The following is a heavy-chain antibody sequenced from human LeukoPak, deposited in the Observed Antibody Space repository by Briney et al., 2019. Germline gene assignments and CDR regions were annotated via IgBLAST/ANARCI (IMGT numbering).Heavy chain of an antibody. J-gene: IGHJ5*02. CDR3: AKDLRGSGSYLYNGFDA. Sequence: PGRSLSPSCSASGLTFSTNGMDWVRPAPGKGRGWGVVISFGGRNKSHADTVKGPFTITRANSKITLYLQMISLRAADAAVYYCAKDLRGSGSYLYNGFDAWGQGTLVTVSS. D-gene: IGHD3-10*01. CDR1: GLTFSTNG. CDR2: ISFGGRNK. V-gene: IGHV3-30*18.